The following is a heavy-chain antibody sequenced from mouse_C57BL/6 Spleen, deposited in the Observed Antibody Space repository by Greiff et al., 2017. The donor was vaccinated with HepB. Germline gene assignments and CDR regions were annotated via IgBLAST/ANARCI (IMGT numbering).Heavy chain of an antibody. D-gene: IGHD2-4*01. J-gene: IGHJ2*01. Sequence: QVHVKQSGPELVKPGASVKISCKASGYSFTSYYIHWVKQRPGQGLEWIGWIYPGSGNTKYNEKFKGKATLTADTSSSTAYMQLSSLTSEDSAVYYCARWIYDYDFDYWGQGTTLTVSS. CDR2: IYPGSGNT. V-gene: IGHV1-66*01. CDR3: ARWIYDYDFDY. CDR1: GYSFTSYY.